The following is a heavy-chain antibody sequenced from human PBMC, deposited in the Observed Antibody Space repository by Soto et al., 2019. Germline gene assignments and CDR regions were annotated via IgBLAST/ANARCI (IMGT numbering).Heavy chain of an antibody. J-gene: IGHJ4*02. V-gene: IGHV3-30*18. CDR2: VSHDGRNT. CDR1: GFTFSDYA. CDR3: AKGGRQWLVTSDFNY. D-gene: IGHD6-19*01. Sequence: VQLVESGGGVVQPGRSLRLSCAASGFTFSDYAMHWVRQAPGKGLEWVAVVSHDGRNTHYADSEKGRFTISRDRSKNTVCLEMTGLRAEDTAVYYSAKGGRQWLVTSDFNYWGQGALVTVSS.